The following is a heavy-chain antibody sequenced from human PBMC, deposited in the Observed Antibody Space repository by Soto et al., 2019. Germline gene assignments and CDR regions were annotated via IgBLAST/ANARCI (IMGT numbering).Heavy chain of an antibody. V-gene: IGHV3-15*07. J-gene: IGHJ6*03. CDR3: ARAQDYGDYVPIRPSYYYYYMDV. CDR1: GFTFSNAW. CDR2: IKSKTDGGTT. D-gene: IGHD4-17*01. Sequence: GGSLRLSCAASGFTFSNAWMDWVRQAPGKGLEWVGRIKSKTDGGTTDYAASVKGRFTISRDNSKNTLYLQMNSLRAEDTAVYYCARAQDYGDYVPIRPSYYYYYMDVWGKGTTVTVSS.